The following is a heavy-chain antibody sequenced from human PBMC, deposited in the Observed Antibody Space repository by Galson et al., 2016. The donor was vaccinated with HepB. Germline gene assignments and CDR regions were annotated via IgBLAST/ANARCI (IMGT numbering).Heavy chain of an antibody. Sequence: SLRLSCAASRFTFSIYWMHWVRQAPGKGLEWVSRTRGDGSSSGYADSVKGRFTISRDSSKNTLFLQVNSLRPEDTAVYYCAKASTRYGDYHGSFDYWGQGTLVTVSS. CDR1: RFTFSIYW. CDR2: TRGDGSSS. D-gene: IGHD4-17*01. J-gene: IGHJ4*02. CDR3: AKASTRYGDYHGSFDY. V-gene: IGHV3-74*01.